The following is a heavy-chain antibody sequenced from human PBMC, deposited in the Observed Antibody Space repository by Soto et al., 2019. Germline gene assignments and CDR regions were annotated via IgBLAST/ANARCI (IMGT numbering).Heavy chain of an antibody. CDR1: GLTFSNAW. V-gene: IGHV3-15*07. CDR3: TTSPRPSIAAAGKKDY. D-gene: IGHD6-13*01. Sequence: GGSLRLSCAASGLTFSNAWMKWVRQAPGKGLEWVGRIKSKTDGGTTDYPAPVKGRFTISRDDSKNTLYLQMNSLKTEDTAVYYCTTSPRPSIAAAGKKDYWGQGTLVTVSS. CDR2: IKSKTDGGTT. J-gene: IGHJ4*02.